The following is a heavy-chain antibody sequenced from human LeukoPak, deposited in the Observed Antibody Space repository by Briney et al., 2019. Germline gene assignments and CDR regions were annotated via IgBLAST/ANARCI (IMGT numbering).Heavy chain of an antibody. D-gene: IGHD4-23*01. V-gene: IGHV3-66*01. CDR2: IYSGGST. Sequence: PGGSLRLSWAAAGFTVSSNYMTWVRQAPGKGLEWVSVIYSGGSTYYADSVKGRFTISRDNSKNTLYLQMNSLRAEDTAVYYCARAPGGDYYGGLDYWGQGTLVTVSS. CDR1: GFTVSSNY. J-gene: IGHJ4*02. CDR3: ARAPGGDYYGGLDY.